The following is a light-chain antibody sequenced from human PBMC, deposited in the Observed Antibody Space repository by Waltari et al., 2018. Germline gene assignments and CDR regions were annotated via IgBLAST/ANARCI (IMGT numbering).Light chain of an antibody. V-gene: IGKV3-20*01. J-gene: IGKJ1*01. Sequence: DIVLTQSPGTLSLSPGERASLSCRASQRVSSGYLAWYQQKAGQAPRLLIYSVSSRATGIPDRFSGSGSGTDFTLSISRLEPEDFAVYYCHQYGSPGWTFGQGTKVEIK. CDR3: HQYGSPGWT. CDR2: SVS. CDR1: QRVSSGY.